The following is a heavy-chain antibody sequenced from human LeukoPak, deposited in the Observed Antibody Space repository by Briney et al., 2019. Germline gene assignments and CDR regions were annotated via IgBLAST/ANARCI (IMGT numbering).Heavy chain of an antibody. Sequence: PSETLSLTCVVSGGSMSSGGYSWSWIRQPPGKGLEWIGYIYYSGATYYNPSLKSRVTISVDTSKNQVSLKLSSVTAADTAVYYCARIPLAARGAFDIWGQGTMVTVSS. V-gene: IGHV4-30-4*07. CDR2: IYYSGAT. CDR1: GGSMSSGGYS. D-gene: IGHD6-6*01. CDR3: ARIPLAARGAFDI. J-gene: IGHJ3*02.